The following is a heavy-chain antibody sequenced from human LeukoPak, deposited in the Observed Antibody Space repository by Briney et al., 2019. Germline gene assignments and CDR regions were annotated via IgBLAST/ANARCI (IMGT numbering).Heavy chain of an antibody. CDR2: IYSGGST. J-gene: IGHJ4*02. D-gene: IGHD6-13*01. Sequence: GGSLRLSCAASGFTVSSNYMSWVRQAPGKGLEWVSVIYSGGSTYYADSVKGRFTISRDNSKNTLYLQMNSLRAEDMAVYYCARDISSSWYGGDYWGQGTLVTVSS. V-gene: IGHV3-66*01. CDR3: ARDISSSWYGGDY. CDR1: GFTVSSNY.